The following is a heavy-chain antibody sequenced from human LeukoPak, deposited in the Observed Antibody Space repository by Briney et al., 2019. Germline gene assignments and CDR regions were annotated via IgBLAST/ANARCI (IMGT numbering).Heavy chain of an antibody. Sequence: GGSLRLSCAASGFTFSSYGMHWVHQAPGKGLGWVAFIRYDGSNKYYADSVKGRFTISRDNSKYTLYLQMNSLRAEDTSIYFCAKDTTPPKAGFDPWGQGTLVTVSS. V-gene: IGHV3-30*02. CDR3: AKDTTPPKAGFDP. J-gene: IGHJ5*02. CDR1: GFTFSSYG. D-gene: IGHD1-14*01. CDR2: IRYDGSNK.